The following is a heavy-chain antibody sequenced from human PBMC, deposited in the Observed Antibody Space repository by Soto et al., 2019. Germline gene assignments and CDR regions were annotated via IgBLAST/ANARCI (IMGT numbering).Heavy chain of an antibody. D-gene: IGHD3-10*01. J-gene: IGHJ4*02. CDR1: GFTFSSYA. Sequence: GGSLRLSCAASGFTFSSYAMSWVRQAPGKGLEWVSAISGSGGSTYYADSVKGRFTISRDNSKNTLYLQMNSLGAEDTAVYYCAKDTPRRLLWFGEPQGGFDYWGQGTLVTVSS. CDR2: ISGSGGST. V-gene: IGHV3-23*01. CDR3: AKDTPRRLLWFGEPQGGFDY.